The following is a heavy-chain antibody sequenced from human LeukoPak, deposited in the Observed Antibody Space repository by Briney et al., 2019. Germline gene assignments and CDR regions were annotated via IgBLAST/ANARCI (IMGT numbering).Heavy chain of an antibody. CDR3: ARLYTSDIKYAY. CDR2: INHSGST. J-gene: IGHJ4*02. CDR1: GGSFSGYY. Sequence: PSETLSLTCAVYGGSFSGYYWSWIRQPPGKGLEWIGEINHSGSTNYNPSLKSRVTISVDTSKNQFSLKLSSVTAADTAVYYCARLYTSDIKYAYWGQGTLVTVPS. D-gene: IGHD2-2*01. V-gene: IGHV4-34*01.